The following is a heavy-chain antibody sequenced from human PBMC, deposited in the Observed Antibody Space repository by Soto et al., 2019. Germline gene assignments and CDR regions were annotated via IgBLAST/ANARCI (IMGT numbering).Heavy chain of an antibody. V-gene: IGHV1-69*13. CDR3: ARDAIPFNGKNDGFDM. D-gene: IGHD2-21*01. CDR1: GGTFSSYA. J-gene: IGHJ3*02. CDR2: IIPIFGTA. Sequence: SVKVSCKASGGTFSSYAISWVRQAPGQGLEWMGGIIPIFGTANYAQKFQGRVTITADESTSTAYMELSSLRSEDTAVYYCARDAIPFNGKNDGFDMWGRGTMVTVSS.